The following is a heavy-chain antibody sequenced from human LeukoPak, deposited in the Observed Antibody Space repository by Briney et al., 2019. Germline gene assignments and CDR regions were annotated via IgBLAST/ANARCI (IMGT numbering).Heavy chain of an antibody. D-gene: IGHD5-18*01. Sequence: GGSLRLSSAASGFTFSSYWMSWVRQAPGKGLEWVANIKQDGSEKYYVDSVKGRFTISRDNAKNSLYLQMNSLRAEDTAVYYCARDKGYSYGLTGMDVWGQGTTVTVSS. CDR3: ARDKGYSYGLTGMDV. CDR1: GFTFSSYW. J-gene: IGHJ6*02. V-gene: IGHV3-7*04. CDR2: IKQDGSEK.